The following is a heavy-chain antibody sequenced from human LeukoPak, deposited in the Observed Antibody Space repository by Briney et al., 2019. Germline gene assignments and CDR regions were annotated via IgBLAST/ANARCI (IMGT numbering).Heavy chain of an antibody. Sequence: SETLSLTCTVSGGSISSYYWSWIRQPPGKGLDWIGYIYYSGSTNYNPSLKSRVTISVDTSKNQFSLKLSSVTAADTAVYYCARGHGTYDSSGYTGYYFDYWGQGTLVTVSS. CDR2: IYYSGST. CDR3: ARGHGTYDSSGYTGYYFDY. D-gene: IGHD3-22*01. J-gene: IGHJ4*02. V-gene: IGHV4-59*01. CDR1: GGSISSYY.